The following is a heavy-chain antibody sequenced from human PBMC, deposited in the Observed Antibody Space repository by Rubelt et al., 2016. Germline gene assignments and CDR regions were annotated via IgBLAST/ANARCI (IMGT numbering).Heavy chain of an antibody. J-gene: IGHJ4*02. CDR3: ARLPRPTGNWYFDS. D-gene: IGHD1-1*01. CDR2: VYYSGSP. CDR1: GGSISSSGYY. V-gene: IGHV4-39*01. Sequence: QLQLQESGPGLVKSSETLSLTCTVSGGSISSSGYYWGWVRQPPGKGLEWIGTVYYSGSPSYSPSLKSRVTISVDTSKNQFALRLGSVTAAETALYYCARLPRPTGNWYFDSWGQGTLVTVSS.